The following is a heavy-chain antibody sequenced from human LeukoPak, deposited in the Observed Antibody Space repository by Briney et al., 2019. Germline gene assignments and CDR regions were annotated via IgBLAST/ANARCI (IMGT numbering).Heavy chain of an antibody. V-gene: IGHV3-48*03. CDR1: GFTFSSYE. J-gene: IGHJ4*02. Sequence: GGSLRLSCAASGFTFSSYEMNWVRQAPGKGLEWGSYISSSGSTIYYADSVKGRFTISRDNSKNTLYLQMNSLRAEDTAVYYCAKSVIVVVPAAIFDYWGQGTLVTVSS. D-gene: IGHD2-2*01. CDR3: AKSVIVVVPAAIFDY. CDR2: ISSSGSTI.